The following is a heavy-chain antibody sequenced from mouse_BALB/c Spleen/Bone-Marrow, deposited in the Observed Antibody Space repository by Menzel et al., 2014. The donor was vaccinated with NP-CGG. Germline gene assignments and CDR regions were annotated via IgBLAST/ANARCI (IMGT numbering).Heavy chain of an antibody. J-gene: IGHJ2*01. Sequence: VQLQQSGPELERPGASVKISCKASGYSFTGYNMNWVKQSSGKSLEWIGNIDPYYGGTSYNQKFKGKATLTVGKSSSTAYMQLKSPTSEDSAVYYCARGGYTTRGGYFDYWGQGTTLTVSS. D-gene: IGHD2-12*01. CDR2: IDPYYGGT. CDR3: ARGGYTTRGGYFDY. CDR1: GYSFTGYN. V-gene: IGHV1-39*01.